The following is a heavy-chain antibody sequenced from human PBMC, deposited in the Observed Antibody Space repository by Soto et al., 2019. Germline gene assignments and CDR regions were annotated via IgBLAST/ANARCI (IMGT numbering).Heavy chain of an antibody. CDR3: ARDHRVVAATPFYLDY. V-gene: IGHV3-21*01. CDR1: GFTFSSYS. Sequence: PGGSLRLSCAASGFTFSSYSMNWVRQAPGKGLEWVSSISSSSSYIYYADSVKGRFTISRDNAKNSLYLQMNSLRAEDTAVYYCARDHRVVAATPFYLDYWGQGTLVTSPQ. D-gene: IGHD2-15*01. CDR2: ISSSSSYI. J-gene: IGHJ4*02.